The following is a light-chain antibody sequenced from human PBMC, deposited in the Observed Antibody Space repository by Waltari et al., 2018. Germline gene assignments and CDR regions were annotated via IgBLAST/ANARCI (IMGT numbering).Light chain of an antibody. CDR1: SSTPGRNF. V-gene: IGLV1-47*01. Sequence: QSVLTQAPSASGTPGQRVTISCSGSSSTPGRNFVFWYQLLPGMAPKLLIFRNNQRPSGVPDRFSGSKSGTSASLAISGLRSEDEADYSCAAWDDSLRGPVFGTGTKLTVL. CDR2: RNN. J-gene: IGLJ3*02. CDR3: AAWDDSLRGPV.